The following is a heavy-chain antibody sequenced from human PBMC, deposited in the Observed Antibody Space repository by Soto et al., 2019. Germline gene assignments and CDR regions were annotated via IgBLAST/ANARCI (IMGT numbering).Heavy chain of an antibody. CDR2: ISTGNGNT. D-gene: IGHD2-21*01. V-gene: IGHV1-3*04. Sequence: QVHLVQAGAEVKKPGASVTVSCKTSGYTFTDYAIYWVRQAPGQSREWMGWISTGNGNTKFSQKFQGRVTITRDTSATTAYMELISLRSEDTAVYYCAKGSRMWTPDYWGQGTLVTVSS. J-gene: IGHJ4*02. CDR3: AKGSRMWTPDY. CDR1: GYTFTDYA.